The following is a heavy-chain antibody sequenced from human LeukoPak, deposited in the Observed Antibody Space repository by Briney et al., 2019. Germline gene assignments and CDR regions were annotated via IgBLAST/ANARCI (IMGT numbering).Heavy chain of an antibody. V-gene: IGHV4-34*01. Sequence: GSLRLSCAASGFTFSSYSMNWVRQAPGKGLEWIGEINHSGSTDQNPSLKSRVTISVDTSKKQFSLKLSSVTAADTAVYYCARGDYYYASGSYYKGPVDYWGQGTLVTVSS. D-gene: IGHD3-10*01. J-gene: IGHJ4*02. CDR1: GFTFSSYS. CDR3: ARGDYYYASGSYYKGPVDY. CDR2: INHSGST.